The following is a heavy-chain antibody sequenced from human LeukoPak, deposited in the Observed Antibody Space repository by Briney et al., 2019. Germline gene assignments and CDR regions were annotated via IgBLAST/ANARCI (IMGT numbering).Heavy chain of an antibody. CDR2: ISSDGNTK. D-gene: IGHD2-2*02. CDR3: AKVRGYCSSTSCYRDAFDI. J-gene: IGHJ3*02. CDR1: GFTFSNYG. Sequence: PGGSLRLSCAASGFTFSNYGMHWVRQAPGTGQEWVAVISSDGNTKYYADSVKGRFTISRDNSKSTLYLQMNSLRAEDTAVYYCAKVRGYCSSTSCYRDAFDIWGQGTMVTVSS. V-gene: IGHV3-30*18.